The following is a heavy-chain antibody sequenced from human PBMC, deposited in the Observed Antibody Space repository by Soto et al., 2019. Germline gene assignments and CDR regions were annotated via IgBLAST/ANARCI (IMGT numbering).Heavy chain of an antibody. CDR2: IKQDGSEK. Sequence: GGSLRLSCAASGFILSGYWMSWVRQAPGKGLEWVTNIKQDGSEKYYVDSVKGRFTTSRDNAKNSLYLQMSSLRAEDTAVYFCARVAYTNGWLFDYWGQGTLVTVSS. CDR1: GFILSGYW. D-gene: IGHD2-8*01. J-gene: IGHJ4*01. V-gene: IGHV3-7*01. CDR3: ARVAYTNGWLFDY.